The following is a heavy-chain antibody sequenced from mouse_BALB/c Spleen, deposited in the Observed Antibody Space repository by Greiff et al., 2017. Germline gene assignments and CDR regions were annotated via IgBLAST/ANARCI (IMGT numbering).Heavy chain of an antibody. J-gene: IGHJ3*01. Sequence: QVQLQQSGAELVKPGASVKLSCKASGYTFTSYYMYWVKQRPGQGLVWIGEINPSNGGTNFNEKFKSKATLTVDKSSSTAYMQLSSLTSEDSAVYYCTRDGYYSWFAYWGQGTLVTVSA. CDR2: INPSNGGT. V-gene: IGHV1S81*02. D-gene: IGHD2-3*01. CDR3: TRDGYYSWFAY. CDR1: GYTFTSYY.